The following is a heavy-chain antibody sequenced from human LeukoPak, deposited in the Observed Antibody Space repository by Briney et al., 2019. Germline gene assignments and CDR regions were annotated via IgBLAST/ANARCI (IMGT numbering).Heavy chain of an antibody. Sequence: PGGSLRLSCTASGFTFGDYAMCWFRQAPGKGLEWVGFIRSKAYGGTTEYAASVKGRFTISRDDSKSIAYLQMNSLKTEDTAVYYCTRVRGSGLGKYDYWGQGTLVTVSS. CDR1: GFTFGDYA. CDR3: TRVRGSGLGKYDY. D-gene: IGHD1-26*01. V-gene: IGHV3-49*03. CDR2: IRSKAYGGTT. J-gene: IGHJ4*02.